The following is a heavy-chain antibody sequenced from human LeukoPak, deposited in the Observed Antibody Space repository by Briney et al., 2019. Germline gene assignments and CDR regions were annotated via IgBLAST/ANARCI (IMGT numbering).Heavy chain of an antibody. CDR3: AKDRHAPGRYCSSTSCFPFDS. V-gene: IGHV3-30*18. Sequence: PGGSLRLSCSTSGFSFTTYGMHWVRQAPGKGLEWVAFISYDGGKRYFADSVKGRFSISRDNSASALFLDMDSLRAEDTAVYYCAKDRHAPGRYCSSTSCFPFDSWGQGTLVTVSS. D-gene: IGHD2-2*01. J-gene: IGHJ5*01. CDR1: GFSFTTYG. CDR2: ISYDGGKR.